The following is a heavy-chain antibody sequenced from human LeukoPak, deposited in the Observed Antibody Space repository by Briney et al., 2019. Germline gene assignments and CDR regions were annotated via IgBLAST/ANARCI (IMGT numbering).Heavy chain of an antibody. J-gene: IGHJ4*02. CDR2: ISYDGTYK. CDR3: AKDRGRSGSGTYRHLDF. CDR1: GFTFSSHA. V-gene: IGHV3-30*18. D-gene: IGHD1-26*01. Sequence: GGSLRLSCAASGFTFSSHAMHWVRQAPGKGLEWVAVISYDGTYKYYADSVKGRFTISRDHSRNSLILQMSSLTTEDTAVYYCAKDRGRSGSGTYRHLDFWGQGTLVTVSS.